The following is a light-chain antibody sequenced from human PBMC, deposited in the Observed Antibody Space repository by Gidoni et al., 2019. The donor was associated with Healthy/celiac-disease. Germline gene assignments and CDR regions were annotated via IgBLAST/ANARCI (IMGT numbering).Light chain of an antibody. CDR3: CSYAGSYTYV. V-gene: IGLV2-11*01. CDR1: SRDVGGYNY. Sequence: QSALTQPRPVSGSPGQSVTISFTGPSRDVGGYNYVSWYQQHPGKAPKLMIYDVSKRPSGVPDRFSGSKSGNTASLTISGLQAEDEADYYCCSYAGSYTYVFGTGTKVTVL. J-gene: IGLJ1*01. CDR2: DVS.